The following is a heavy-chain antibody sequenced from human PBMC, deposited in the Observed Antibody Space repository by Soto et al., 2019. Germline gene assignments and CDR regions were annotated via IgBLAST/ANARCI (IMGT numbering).Heavy chain of an antibody. CDR1: GYTFTGYY. J-gene: IGHJ3*02. CDR2: ISGYNGNT. Sequence: GASVKVSCKASGYTFTGYYMHWVRQAPGQGLEWLGWISGYNGNTKYAQTLQGRVTLTTDSFTSTAYMELRSLRSDDTAIYYCARDKVWGGFDIWGQGTMVTVSS. V-gene: IGHV1-18*04. D-gene: IGHD3-16*01. CDR3: ARDKVWGGFDI.